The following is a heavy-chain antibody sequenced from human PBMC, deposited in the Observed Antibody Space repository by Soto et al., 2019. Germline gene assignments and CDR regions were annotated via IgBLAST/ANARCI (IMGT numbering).Heavy chain of an antibody. CDR2: IYHSGST. J-gene: IGHJ4*02. Sequence: QLQLQESGSGLVKPSQTLSLTCAVSGGSISSGGYSWSWIRQPPGKGLEWIGYIYHSGSTYYNPSLKSRVTISVDRSKNQFSLKLSSVTAADTAVYYCARGRGECISTSCYPPIPNFDYWGQGTLVTVSS. CDR3: ARGRGECISTSCYPPIPNFDY. V-gene: IGHV4-30-2*01. D-gene: IGHD2-2*01. CDR1: GGSISSGGYS.